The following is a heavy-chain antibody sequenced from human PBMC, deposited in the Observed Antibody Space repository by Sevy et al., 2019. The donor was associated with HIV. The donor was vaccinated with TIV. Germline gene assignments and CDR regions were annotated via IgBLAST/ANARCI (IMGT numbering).Heavy chain of an antibody. CDR3: AREITLGDIVATTQFYFDY. J-gene: IGHJ4*02. V-gene: IGHV1-69*06. Sequence: ASVKVSCKASGGTFSSYAISWVRQAPGQGLEWMGGIIPIFGTANYEQKFQGRVTITADKSTSTAYVELSSLRSEDTAVYYCAREITLGDIVATTQFYFDYWGQGTLVTVSS. CDR1: GGTFSSYA. CDR2: IIPIFGTA. D-gene: IGHD5-12*01.